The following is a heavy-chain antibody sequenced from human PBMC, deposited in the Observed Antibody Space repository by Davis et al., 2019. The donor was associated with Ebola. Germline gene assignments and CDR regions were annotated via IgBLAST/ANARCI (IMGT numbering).Heavy chain of an antibody. J-gene: IGHJ4*02. CDR1: GGTFSSYA. Sequence: AASVKVSCKASGGTFSSYAISWVRQAPGQGLEWMGRIIPILGIANYAQKFQGRVTITADKSTSTAYMELSSLRSEDTAVYYCASNTAMVTNYFDYWGQGTLVTVSS. D-gene: IGHD5-18*01. CDR2: IIPILGIA. V-gene: IGHV1-69*04. CDR3: ASNTAMVTNYFDY.